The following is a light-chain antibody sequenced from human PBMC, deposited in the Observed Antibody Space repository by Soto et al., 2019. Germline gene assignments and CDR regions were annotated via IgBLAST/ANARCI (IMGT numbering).Light chain of an antibody. V-gene: IGLV1-44*01. CDR2: NNN. J-gene: IGLJ3*02. Sequence: QLVLTQPPSASGTPGQRVTISCSGSSSNIGSHVVYWYQQLAGTAPKLLMYNNNQRPSGVPDRFSGSKSGTSASLAISGLQSDDKADYHCAVWDDSLDGWVFGGGTKLTVL. CDR3: AVWDDSLDGWV. CDR1: SSNIGSHV.